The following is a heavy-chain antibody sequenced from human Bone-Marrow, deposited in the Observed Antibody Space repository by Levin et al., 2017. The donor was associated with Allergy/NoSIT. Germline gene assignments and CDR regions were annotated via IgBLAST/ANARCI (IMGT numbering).Heavy chain of an antibody. D-gene: IGHD2-15*01. CDR3: AKDQEQWETRVSGGPFDY. Sequence: GGSLRLSCAASGFTFSSYAMSWVRQAPGEGLEWVSTISGATGTTDYADSVKGRFTISRDNSKNTLYLQMNSLRGDDTAVYYCAKDQEQWETRVSGGPFDYWGQGTLVTVSS. V-gene: IGHV3-23*01. CDR1: GFTFSSYA. CDR2: ISGATGTT. J-gene: IGHJ4*02.